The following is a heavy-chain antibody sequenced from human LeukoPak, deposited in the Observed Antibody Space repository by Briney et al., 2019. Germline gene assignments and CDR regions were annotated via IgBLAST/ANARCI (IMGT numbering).Heavy chain of an antibody. D-gene: IGHD5-24*01. Sequence: ASVTVSCKASGYTFIDYFIHWVRQAPGQGLEWMGWINAYTGGTNYAQRFQGRVTMTRDTSISTAYMELSSLRSDDTAVYYCASGMEMATVPYFQHWGQGTLVTVSS. J-gene: IGHJ1*01. CDR3: ASGMEMATVPYFQH. CDR1: GYTFIDYF. CDR2: INAYTGGT. V-gene: IGHV1-2*02.